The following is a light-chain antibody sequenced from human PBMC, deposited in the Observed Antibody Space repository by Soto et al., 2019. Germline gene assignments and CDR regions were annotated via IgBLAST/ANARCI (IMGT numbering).Light chain of an antibody. V-gene: IGKV3-20*01. CDR1: QAVNSTY. CDR2: AAS. J-gene: IGKJ3*01. Sequence: SVSTERQIAVSGTSGERASRCCRASQAVNSTYVAWYQQKPGQAPRLLIYAASIRATGIPDRFSGSGSGTDVSLTISRLEPEDFAVYSSQHYGSSSTFGPGTKVDI. CDR3: QHYGSSST.